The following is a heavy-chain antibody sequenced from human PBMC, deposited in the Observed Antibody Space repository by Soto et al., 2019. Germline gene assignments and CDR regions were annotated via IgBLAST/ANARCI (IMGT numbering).Heavy chain of an antibody. D-gene: IGHD1-1*01. CDR1: GFTFSSYA. CDR2: ISDSGGST. V-gene: IGHV3-23*01. CDR3: GKDTSDLNHYFDY. Sequence: GGSLRLSCAASGFTFSSYAMSWVRQAPGKGLEWVSAISDSGGSTYYADSVKGRFTISRDKYKNTLYLQMTRLRAEATALYCAGKDTSDLNHYFDYWGQGTLVTVSS. J-gene: IGHJ4*02.